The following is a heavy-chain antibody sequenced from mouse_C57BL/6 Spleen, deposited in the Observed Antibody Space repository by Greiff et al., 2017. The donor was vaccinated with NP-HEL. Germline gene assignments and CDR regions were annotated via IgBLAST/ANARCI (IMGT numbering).Heavy chain of an antibody. D-gene: IGHD1-1*01. J-gene: IGHJ3*01. Sequence: VQLQQSGAELVRPGSSVKLSCKASGYTFTSYWMDWVKQRPGQGLEWIGNIYPSDSETHYNQKFKDKATLTVDKSSSTAYMQLSSLTSEDSAVYYCARKGSSWFAYWGQGTLVTVSA. CDR3: ARKGSSWFAY. V-gene: IGHV1-61*01. CDR2: IYPSDSET. CDR1: GYTFTSYW.